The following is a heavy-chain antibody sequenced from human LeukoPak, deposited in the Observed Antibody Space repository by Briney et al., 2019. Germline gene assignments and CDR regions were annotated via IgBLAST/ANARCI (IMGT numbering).Heavy chain of an antibody. CDR1: GFTFSSYW. CDR3: ARAPYYDSSVNWFDP. V-gene: IGHV3-7*03. CDR2: IKQDGSEK. J-gene: IGHJ5*02. D-gene: IGHD3-22*01. Sequence: GGSLRLSCAASGFTFSSYWMSWVRQAPGKGLEWVANIKQDGSEKYYVDSVKGRFTISRDNAKNSLYLQMNSLRAEDTAVYYCARAPYYDSSVNWFDPWGQGTLVTVSS.